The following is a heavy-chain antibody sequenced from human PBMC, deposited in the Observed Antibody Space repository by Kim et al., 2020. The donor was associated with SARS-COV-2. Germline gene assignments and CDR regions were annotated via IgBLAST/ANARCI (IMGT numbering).Heavy chain of an antibody. CDR3: TSIPATPLAFWDAFDI. J-gene: IGHJ3*02. CDR1: GFTFSGSP. V-gene: IGHV3-73*01. Sequence: GGSLRLSCAASGFTFSGSPLHWVRQASGKGLEWVGRIRSKANSYATAYAASVKGRFTISRDDSKNTAYLEMRSLKTEDTALYYCTSIPATPLAFWDAFDIWGQGTMVTVSS. CDR2: IRSKANSYAT. D-gene: IGHD3-3*02.